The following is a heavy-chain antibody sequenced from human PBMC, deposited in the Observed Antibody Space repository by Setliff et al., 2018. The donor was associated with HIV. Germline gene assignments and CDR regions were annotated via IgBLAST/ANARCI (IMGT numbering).Heavy chain of an antibody. J-gene: IGHJ4*02. CDR2: VDPENGET. CDR3: STKRSSDSGGYSSDF. Sequence: ASVKVSCKVSGYTFSDYFLHWVQQAPGKGLEWVGRVDPENGETRYAEEFQGRVTLTADTSTDTSYLELSSLRSEDTAVFYCSTKRSSDSGGYSSDFWGQGTLVTVSS. D-gene: IGHD3-22*01. V-gene: IGHV1-69-2*01. CDR1: GYTFSDYF.